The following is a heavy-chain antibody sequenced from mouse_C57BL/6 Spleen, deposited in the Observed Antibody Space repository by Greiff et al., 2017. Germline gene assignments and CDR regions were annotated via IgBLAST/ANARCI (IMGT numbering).Heavy chain of an antibody. J-gene: IGHJ3*01. V-gene: IGHV1-5*01. D-gene: IGHD2-4*01. CDR1: GYTFTSYW. CDR3: TYYDYDGTWFAD. CDR2: IYPGNSDT. Sequence: VHVKQSGTVLARPGASVKMSCKTSGYTFTSYWMHWVKQRPGQGLEWIGAIYPGNSDTSNNQKFKGKAKLTAVTSASTAYMELSSLTNEDSAVYYCTYYDYDGTWFADWGQGTLVTVSA.